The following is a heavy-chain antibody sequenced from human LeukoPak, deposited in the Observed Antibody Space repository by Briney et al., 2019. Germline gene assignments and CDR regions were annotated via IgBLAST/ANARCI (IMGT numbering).Heavy chain of an antibody. J-gene: IGHJ4*02. D-gene: IGHD1-1*01. V-gene: IGHV4-39*01. CDR3: ARQGYSPGDYNAY. CDR2: IYYSGST. CDR1: GGSISSSSYH. Sequence: SETLSLTCTVSGGSISSSSYHWGWTRQPPGKGLEWIGRIYYSGSTYYNPSLKSRVTISVDTSKNQFSLKLSSVTAADTAVYYCARQGYSPGDYNAYWGQGTLVTVSS.